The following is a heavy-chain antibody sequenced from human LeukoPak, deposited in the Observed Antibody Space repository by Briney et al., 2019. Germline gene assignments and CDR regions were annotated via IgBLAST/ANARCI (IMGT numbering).Heavy chain of an antibody. D-gene: IGHD3-22*01. CDR1: GFTFSSYA. CDR2: ISYSGYST. CDR3: AKSRSDSAYYHFDL. V-gene: IGHV3-23*01. Sequence: GGSLRLSCAASGFTFSSYAMSWARQASGKGLEWVSAISYSGYSTYYADSVKGRFTISRDNSKNTLYLQMNSLRAEDTAVYYCAKSRSDSAYYHFDLWGQGALVTVSS. J-gene: IGHJ4*02.